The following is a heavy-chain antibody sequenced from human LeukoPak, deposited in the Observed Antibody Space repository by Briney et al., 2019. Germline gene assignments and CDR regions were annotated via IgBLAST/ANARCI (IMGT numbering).Heavy chain of an antibody. CDR2: ISGSGSDI. J-gene: IGHJ6*02. CDR3: ARGFDCSSTSCSCMDL. V-gene: IGHV3-11*01. D-gene: IGHD2-2*01. Sequence: GGSLRLSCVASGFPFSDYYMSWIRQAPGEGLDWVAYISGSGSDIYYADSVKGRFTISRDSAKNLLYLQMNSLRVEDTAVYYCARGFDCSSTSCSCMDLWGQGTTVTVSS. CDR1: GFPFSDYY.